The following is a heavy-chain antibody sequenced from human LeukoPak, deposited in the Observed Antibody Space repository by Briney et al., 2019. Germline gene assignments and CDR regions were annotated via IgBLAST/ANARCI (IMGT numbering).Heavy chain of an antibody. CDR1: GGSFSGYY. CDR3: ARHWGYYSGGSCYTYYFDY. V-gene: IGHV4-34*01. Sequence: PSETLSLTCAVYGGSFSGYYWSWIRQPPGKGLEWIGEINHSGSTNYNPSLKSRVTISVDTSKNQFSLKLSSVTAADTAVYYCARHWGYYSGGSCYTYYFDYWGQGTQVTVSS. D-gene: IGHD2-15*01. J-gene: IGHJ4*02. CDR2: INHSGST.